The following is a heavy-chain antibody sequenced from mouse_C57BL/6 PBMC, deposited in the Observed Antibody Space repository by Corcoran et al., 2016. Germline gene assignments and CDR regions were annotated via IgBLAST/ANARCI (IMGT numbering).Heavy chain of an antibody. CDR1: GYTFTTYG. Sequence: QIQLVQSGPELKKPGETVKISCKASGYTFTTYGMSWVKQAPGKGLKWMGWINTYSGVPTYADDFKGRFAFSLETSASTAYLQINNLKNEDTATYFCARSSNYGGVWFAYWGQGTLVTVSA. CDR3: ARSSNYGGVWFAY. V-gene: IGHV9-3*01. D-gene: IGHD2-5*01. J-gene: IGHJ3*01. CDR2: INTYSGVP.